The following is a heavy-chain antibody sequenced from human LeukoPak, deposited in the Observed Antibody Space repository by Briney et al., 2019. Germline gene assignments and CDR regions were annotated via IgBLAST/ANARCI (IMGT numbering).Heavy chain of an antibody. D-gene: IGHD1-1*01. CDR3: ARTYNLHGGFYMDV. Sequence: SQTLSLTCTVSGGSISRGGYYWSWIRQHPGKGLEWIGYVHNSGTTNYIPPLKSRVTISVDTSKNQFSLKLSSVTAADMAVYYCARTYNLHGGFYMDVWGNGTTVTVSS. J-gene: IGHJ6*03. CDR1: GGSISRGGYY. V-gene: IGHV4-31*03. CDR2: VHNSGTT.